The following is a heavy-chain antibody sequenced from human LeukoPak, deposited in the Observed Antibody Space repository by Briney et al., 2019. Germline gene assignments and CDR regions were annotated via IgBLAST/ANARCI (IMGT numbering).Heavy chain of an antibody. CDR3: ARAGPHGSGSYPSVFDY. CDR2: IRSSGNAI. J-gene: IGHJ4*02. CDR1: GFSFSTYE. D-gene: IGHD3-10*01. Sequence: GGSLRLSCAASGFSFSTYEMNWVRQAPGKGLEWVSYIRSSGNAIYYADSVKGRFTISRDNAKNSLYLQMNSLRAEDTAVYFCARAGPHGSGSYPSVFDYWGQGTLVTVSS. V-gene: IGHV3-48*03.